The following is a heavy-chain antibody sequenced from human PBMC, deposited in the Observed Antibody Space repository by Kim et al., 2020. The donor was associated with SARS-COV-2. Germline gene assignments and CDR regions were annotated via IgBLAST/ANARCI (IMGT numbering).Heavy chain of an antibody. D-gene: IGHD6-13*01. V-gene: IGHV3-11*01. CDR3: ARVGYSSSWYWGGYFDL. J-gene: IGHJ2*01. Sequence: VKGRFTISRDNAKNSLYLQMNSLRAEDTAVYYCARVGYSSSWYWGGYFDLWGRGTLVTVSS.